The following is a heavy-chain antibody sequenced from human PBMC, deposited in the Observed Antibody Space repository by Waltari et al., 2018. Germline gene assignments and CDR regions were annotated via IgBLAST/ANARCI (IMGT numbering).Heavy chain of an antibody. D-gene: IGHD7-27*01. Sequence: EVQLLESGGGLVQSGGSLRLSCEASGFTFSTYVMNWVRQAPGKGLEWVSSISDGGGIINYADSVKGRFTISRDNSKNTVYLQMKSLRAEDTAVYYCARGSGVDYWGQGTLVTISS. J-gene: IGHJ4*02. V-gene: IGHV3-23*01. CDR2: ISDGGGII. CDR1: GFTFSTYV. CDR3: ARGSGVDY.